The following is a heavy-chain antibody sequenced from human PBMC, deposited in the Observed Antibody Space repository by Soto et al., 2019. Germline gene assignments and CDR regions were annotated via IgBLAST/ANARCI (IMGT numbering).Heavy chain of an antibody. Sequence: GAAVKVSCKACGYTFTSYGISWVRQAPGQGLEWMGWISAYNGNTNYAQKLQGRVTMTTDTSTSTAYMELRSLRSDDTAVYYCAIQTRALPGPDAFDIWGQGTMVTVSS. CDR3: AIQTRALPGPDAFDI. J-gene: IGHJ3*02. CDR1: GYTFTSYG. V-gene: IGHV1-18*01. CDR2: ISAYNGNT. D-gene: IGHD1-26*01.